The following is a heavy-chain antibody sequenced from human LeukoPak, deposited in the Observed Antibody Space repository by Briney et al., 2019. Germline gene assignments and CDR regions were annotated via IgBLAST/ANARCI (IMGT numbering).Heavy chain of an antibody. CDR1: GFTFSSYA. CDR2: ISYDGSNK. D-gene: IGHD1-26*01. Sequence: GGSLRLSCAASGFTFSSYAMHWVRQAPGKGLEWVAVISYDGSNKYYADSVKGRFTISRDNSKNTLYLQMNSLRAEDTAVYYCARDRKWELLNMVFDYWGQGTLVTVSS. CDR3: ARDRKWELLNMVFDY. J-gene: IGHJ4*02. V-gene: IGHV3-30*01.